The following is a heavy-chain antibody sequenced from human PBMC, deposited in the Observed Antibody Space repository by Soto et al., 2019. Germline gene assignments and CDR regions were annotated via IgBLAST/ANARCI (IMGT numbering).Heavy chain of an antibody. CDR3: ARHGSYLSAYYYFDY. Sequence: SETLSLTCTVSGGSISSSSYYWGWIRQPPGKGLEWIGSIYYSGSTYYNPSLKSRVTISVDTPKNQFSLKLSSVTAADTAVYYCARHGSYLSAYYYFDYWGQGTLVTVSS. J-gene: IGHJ4*02. CDR2: IYYSGST. V-gene: IGHV4-39*01. D-gene: IGHD1-26*01. CDR1: GGSISSSSYY.